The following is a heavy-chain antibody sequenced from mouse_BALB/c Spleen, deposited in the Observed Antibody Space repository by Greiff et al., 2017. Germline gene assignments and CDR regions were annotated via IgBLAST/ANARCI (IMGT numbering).Heavy chain of an antibody. V-gene: IGHV5-17*02. D-gene: IGHD1-2*01. Sequence: EVQGVESGGGLVQPGGSRKLSCAASGFTFSSFGMHWVRQAPEKGLEWVAYISSGSSTIYYADTVKGRFTISRDNPKNTLFLQMTSLRSEDTAMYYCARSDGYVYYAMDYWGQGTSVTVSS. J-gene: IGHJ4*01. CDR1: GFTFSSFG. CDR3: ARSDGYVYYAMDY. CDR2: ISSGSSTI.